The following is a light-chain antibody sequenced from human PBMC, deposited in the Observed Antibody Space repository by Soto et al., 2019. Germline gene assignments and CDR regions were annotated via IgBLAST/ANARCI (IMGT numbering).Light chain of an antibody. CDR1: SSNIGAGYD. V-gene: IGLV1-40*01. Sequence: QLVLTQPPSVSGAPGQRVTISCTGSSSNIGAGYDVHWYQQLPGTAPKLLMYGNSNRPSGVPDRFSGSKSGTSASLAITGLQAEDEADYYCQSYDSSLSVNWVFGGGTKVTVL. CDR2: GNS. J-gene: IGLJ3*02. CDR3: QSYDSSLSVNWV.